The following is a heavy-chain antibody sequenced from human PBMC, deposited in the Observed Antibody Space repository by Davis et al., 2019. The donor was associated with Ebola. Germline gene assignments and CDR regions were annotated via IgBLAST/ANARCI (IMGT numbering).Heavy chain of an antibody. CDR2: IIPILGIA. CDR3: ARRRDYDAFDI. D-gene: IGHD2-21*01. CDR1: GGTFSSYA. V-gene: IGHV1-69*04. Sequence: SVKVSCKASGGTFSSYAISWVRQAPGQGLEWMGRIIPILGIANYAQKFQGRVTITADKSTSTAYMELRSLRSDDTAVYYCARRRDYDAFDIWGQGTMVTVSS. J-gene: IGHJ3*02.